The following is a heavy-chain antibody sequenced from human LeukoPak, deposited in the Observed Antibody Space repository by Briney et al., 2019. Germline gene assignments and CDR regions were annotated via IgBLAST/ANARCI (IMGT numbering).Heavy chain of an antibody. J-gene: IGHJ3*02. CDR3: ARDFDYGDAGYAFDI. CDR2: IYYSRST. Sequence: PSETLSLTCTVSGGSISSYYWSWIRQPPGKGLEWIGYIYYSRSTNYNPSLKSRVTISVDTSKNQFSLKLSSVTAADTAVYYCARDFDYGDAGYAFDIWGQGTMVTVSS. D-gene: IGHD4-17*01. CDR1: GGSISSYY. V-gene: IGHV4-59*01.